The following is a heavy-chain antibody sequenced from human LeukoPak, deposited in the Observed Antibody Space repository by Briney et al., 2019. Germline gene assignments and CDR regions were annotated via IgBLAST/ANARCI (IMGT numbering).Heavy chain of an antibody. CDR2: TYYRSKWYN. CDR3: ARAHSSSWYMDY. Sequence: TSQTLSLTCAISGDSVSSNRIGWNWLRQSPSRGLEWLGRTYYRSKWYNDYAVSVRSRITINPDTSKNQFSLQLKSVTPEDTAVYYCARAHSSSWYMDYWGQGTLVTVSS. J-gene: IGHJ4*02. V-gene: IGHV6-1*01. D-gene: IGHD6-13*01. CDR1: GDSVSSNRIG.